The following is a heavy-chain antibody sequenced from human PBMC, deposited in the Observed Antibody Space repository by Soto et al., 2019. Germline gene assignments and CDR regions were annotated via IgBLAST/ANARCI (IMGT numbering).Heavy chain of an antibody. D-gene: IGHD5-12*01. CDR1: GFTFSSYG. J-gene: IGHJ4*02. CDR3: AKGTGRGYSGYDWFDY. Sequence: GGSMRLSCAASGFTFSSYGMTWVRQAPGKGLEWVSAISGSGGSTYYADSVKGRFTISRDNSKNTLYLQMNSLRAEDTAVYYCAKGTGRGYSGYDWFDYWGQGTLVTVSS. V-gene: IGHV3-23*01. CDR2: ISGSGGST.